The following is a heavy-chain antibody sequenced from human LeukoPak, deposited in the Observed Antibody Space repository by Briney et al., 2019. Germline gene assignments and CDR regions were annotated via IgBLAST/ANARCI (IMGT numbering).Heavy chain of an antibody. V-gene: IGHV3-72*01. CDR1: GFTFSDHY. Sequence: PGGSLRLSCAASGFTFSDHYMDWVRQAPGKGLEWLGRTRDKGSGFTTEYAASVKGRFVISRDDSKNSLFLQMNSLRSEDTAVYYCARAGYTSGYDYWGQGTLVTVSS. CDR2: TRDKGSGFTT. D-gene: IGHD6-19*01. J-gene: IGHJ4*02. CDR3: ARAGYTSGYDY.